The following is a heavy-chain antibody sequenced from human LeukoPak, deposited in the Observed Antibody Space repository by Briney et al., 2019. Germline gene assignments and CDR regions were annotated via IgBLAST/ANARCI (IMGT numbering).Heavy chain of an antibody. V-gene: IGHV3-30*03. CDR3: ARDQGVRGVSRSLYYYFGMDV. Sequence: PGGSLRLSCAASGFTFSSYGMHWVRQAPGKGLEWVAVISYDGSNKYDADSVKGRFTISRDNSKNTLILQMNSLRPEDTAVYYCARDQGVRGVSRSLYYYFGMDVWGQGTTVTVSS. CDR1: GFTFSSYG. D-gene: IGHD3-10*01. CDR2: ISYDGSNK. J-gene: IGHJ6*02.